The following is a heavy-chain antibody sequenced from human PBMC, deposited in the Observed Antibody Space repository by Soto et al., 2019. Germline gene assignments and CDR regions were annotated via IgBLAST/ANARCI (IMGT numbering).Heavy chain of an antibody. CDR3: ARGKGREENYYYYGLDI. CDR1: GYTFSTHA. J-gene: IGHJ6*02. CDR2: INGGTGQT. V-gene: IGHV1-3*01. Sequence: SVKVSCKASGYTFSTHAMHWVRQAPGQSLEWMGWINGGTGQTKHSHRFQGRVTITRDTSASTAYMELSSLRSEDTAVYYCARGKGREENYYYYGLDIWGQGTTV. D-gene: IGHD1-26*01.